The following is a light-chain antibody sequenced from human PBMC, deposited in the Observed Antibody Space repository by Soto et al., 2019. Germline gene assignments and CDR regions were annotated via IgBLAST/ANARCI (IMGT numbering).Light chain of an antibody. CDR2: EVS. CDR1: TSDVGGYNY. Sequence: QSVLTQPTSASGSPGQSVTISCTGTTSDVGGYNYVSWYQQRPGKAPKLMIYEVSTRPSGVPDRFSGSKSGNTASLTVSGLQAEDEADYYCSSYAGTNINVFGTGTKVTVL. V-gene: IGLV2-8*01. J-gene: IGLJ1*01. CDR3: SSYAGTNINV.